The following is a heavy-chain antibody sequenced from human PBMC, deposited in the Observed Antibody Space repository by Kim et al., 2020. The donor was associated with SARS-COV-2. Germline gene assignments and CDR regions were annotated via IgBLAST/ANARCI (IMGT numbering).Heavy chain of an antibody. Sequence: GGSLRLSCAASGFTFSSYWMSWVRQAPGKGLEWVANIKQDGSEKYYVDSVKGRFTISRDNAKNSLYLQMNSLRAEDTAVYYCARYPYGDYDPAPFDYWGQGTLVTVSS. CDR3: ARYPYGDYDPAPFDY. D-gene: IGHD4-17*01. CDR2: IKQDGSEK. CDR1: GFTFSSYW. J-gene: IGHJ4*02. V-gene: IGHV3-7*01.